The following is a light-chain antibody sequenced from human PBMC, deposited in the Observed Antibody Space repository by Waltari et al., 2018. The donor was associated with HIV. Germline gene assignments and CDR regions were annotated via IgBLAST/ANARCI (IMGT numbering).Light chain of an antibody. CDR3: AAWDDTLSGWV. V-gene: IGLV1-47*01. CDR2: RDN. J-gene: IGLJ3*02. CDR1: SANIGNT. Sequence: QSVLTQPPSASGTPGQRATISCSGSSANIGNTVYWYQQLPGTAPKVLIYRDNQRPSGVPDRFSGSRSGTSASLDVSGLRSEDEANYFCAAWDDTLSGWVFGGGTKLTVL.